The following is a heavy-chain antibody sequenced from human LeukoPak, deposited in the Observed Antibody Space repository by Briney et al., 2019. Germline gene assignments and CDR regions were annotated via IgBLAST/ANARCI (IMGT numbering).Heavy chain of an antibody. CDR1: GFTFSNYA. Sequence: GGSLRPSCAASGFTFSNYAMSWVRQAPGKGLEWVSAISGSGVSTYYADSVKGRFTISRDNSKNTLYLQMNGLRAEDTAVYYCAKDPRGYYYGMDVWGKGTTVTVSS. CDR3: AKDPRGYYYGMDV. CDR2: ISGSGVST. J-gene: IGHJ6*04. V-gene: IGHV3-23*01. D-gene: IGHD3-10*01.